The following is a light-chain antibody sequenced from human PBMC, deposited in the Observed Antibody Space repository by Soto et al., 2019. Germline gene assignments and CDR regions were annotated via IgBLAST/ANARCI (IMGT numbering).Light chain of an antibody. CDR3: SSYTSRSTLV. CDR1: SSDVGGYNY. V-gene: IGLV2-14*01. Sequence: SVLTQPASVSGSPGQSITISCTGTSSDVGGYNYVSWYQQXPGXXXXXXXYEVTNRPSGVSNRFSGSKSGNTASLTISGLQAEDEADYYCSSYTSRSTLVFGTGTKVTVL. CDR2: EVT. J-gene: IGLJ1*01.